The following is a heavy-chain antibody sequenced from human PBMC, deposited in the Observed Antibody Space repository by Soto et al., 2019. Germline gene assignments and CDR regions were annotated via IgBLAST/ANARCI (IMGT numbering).Heavy chain of an antibody. Sequence: ASVKVSCKASGYTFTSYAMHWVRQAPGQRLEWMGWINAGNGNTKYSQKFQGRVTITRDTSASTDYMELSSLRSEDTAVYYCARTTLELVVNDYWGQGTLVTVSS. V-gene: IGHV1-3*01. CDR3: ARTTLELVVNDY. CDR2: INAGNGNT. J-gene: IGHJ4*02. CDR1: GYTFTSYA. D-gene: IGHD3-22*01.